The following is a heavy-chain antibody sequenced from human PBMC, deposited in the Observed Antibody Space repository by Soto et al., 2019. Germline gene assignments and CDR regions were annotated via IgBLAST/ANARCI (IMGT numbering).Heavy chain of an antibody. CDR1: GGCFRVYD. CDR2: INHSGST. J-gene: IGHJ5*02. V-gene: IGHV4-34*01. CDR3: ARRRRSSGWPTNNWFDP. Sequence: SGSPALTCAVYGGCFRVYDWGWFRQPPGKGLEWIGEINHSGSTNYNPSLKSRVTISVDTSKNQFSLKLSSVTAADTAVYYCARRRRSSGWPTNNWFDPWGQGTLVTVSS. D-gene: IGHD6-19*01.